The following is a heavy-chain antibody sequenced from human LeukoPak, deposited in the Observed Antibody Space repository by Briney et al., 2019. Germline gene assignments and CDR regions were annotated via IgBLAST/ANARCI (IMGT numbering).Heavy chain of an antibody. V-gene: IGHV3-21*01. CDR2: ISGSNGYF. Sequence: GGSLRLSCAASGFTFRSYSLNWIRQAPGKGLEWVASISGSNGYFYYADSVKGRFTISRDNARNSLFLQMNSLTAEDTAVYYCARDLSGYWGQGTLVTVSS. D-gene: IGHD3-10*01. CDR3: ARDLSGY. CDR1: GFTFRSYS. J-gene: IGHJ4*02.